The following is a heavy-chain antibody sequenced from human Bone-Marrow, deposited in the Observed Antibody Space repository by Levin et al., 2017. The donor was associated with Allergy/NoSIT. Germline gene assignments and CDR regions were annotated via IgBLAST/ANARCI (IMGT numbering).Heavy chain of an antibody. V-gene: IGHV3-15*01. J-gene: IGHJ5*02. D-gene: IGHD6-19*01. CDR2: IKSNSEGGTT. CDR3: TTDRGRAMAGTWGFDP. CDR1: GFTFSHSW. Sequence: PGGSLRLSCAASGFTFSHSWMSWVRQAPGKGLEWVGRIKSNSEGGTTDYAAPVKDRFTVSRDDSKNMLFLQMNSLKTEDTAVYYCTTDRGRAMAGTWGFDPWGQGTLVIVSS.